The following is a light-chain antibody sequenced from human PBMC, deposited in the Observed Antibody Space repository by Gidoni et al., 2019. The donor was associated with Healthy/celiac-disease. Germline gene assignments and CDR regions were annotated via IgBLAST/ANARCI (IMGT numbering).Light chain of an antibody. J-gene: IGLJ2*01. Sequence: SYALTQPLSVSVALGQTARITCGGNNIGSKNVHWYQQKPGQAPVLVIYRDSNRPSGIPGQFSGSNSGNTATLTISRAQAGDEADYYCQVWDSSTARVFGGGTKLTVL. CDR2: RDS. V-gene: IGLV3-9*01. CDR3: QVWDSSTARV. CDR1: NIGSKN.